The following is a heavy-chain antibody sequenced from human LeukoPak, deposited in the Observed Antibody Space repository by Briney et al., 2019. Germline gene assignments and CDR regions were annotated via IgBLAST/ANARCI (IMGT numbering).Heavy chain of an antibody. CDR1: GFTFSSYW. CDR3: ARDLAFSRLDY. D-gene: IGHD2/OR15-2a*01. V-gene: IGHV3-7*01. Sequence: GGSLRLSCAASGFTFSSYWMSWVRQAPGKGLEWVANIKQDGSEKYYVDSVKGRFTISRDNARNSLYLQMDSLRVEDTAFYYCARDLAFSRLDYWGQGVLVTVSS. J-gene: IGHJ4*02. CDR2: IKQDGSEK.